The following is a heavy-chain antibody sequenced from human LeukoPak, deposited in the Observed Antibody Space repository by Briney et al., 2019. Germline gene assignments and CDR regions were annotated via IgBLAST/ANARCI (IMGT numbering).Heavy chain of an antibody. D-gene: IGHD2-21*02. J-gene: IGHJ4*02. Sequence: SETLSLTCTVSGYSISSGYYWGWIRQPPGKGLEWIGSIYHSGSTYYNPSLKSRVTISVDTSKNQFSLKLSSVTAADTAVYYCARDLGTHYCGGDCADYWGQGTLVTVSS. CDR1: GYSISSGYY. CDR2: IYHSGST. V-gene: IGHV4-38-2*02. CDR3: ARDLGTHYCGGDCADY.